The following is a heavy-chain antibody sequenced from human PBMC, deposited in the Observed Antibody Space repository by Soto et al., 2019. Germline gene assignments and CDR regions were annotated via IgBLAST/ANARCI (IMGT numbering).Heavy chain of an antibody. D-gene: IGHD4-4*01. CDR2: ISGSGNYT. CDR3: AREGINNYNEYYFDS. J-gene: IGHJ4*02. Sequence: LRLSCAASGFTFSSYSMNWDRQAPGKGLEWVSSISGSGNYTHYADFLRGRFTISRDNAKTSLYLQMNSLRAEDTAVYYCAREGINNYNEYYFDSWGQGTVVTVSS. V-gene: IGHV3-21*01. CDR1: GFTFSSYS.